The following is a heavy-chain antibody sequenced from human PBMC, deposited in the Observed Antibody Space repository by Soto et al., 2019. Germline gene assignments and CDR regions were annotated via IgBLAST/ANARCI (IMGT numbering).Heavy chain of an antibody. V-gene: IGHV3-30*18. J-gene: IGHJ6*02. CDR2: VSYDGRNK. CDR3: AKWAPTYNDFGSGLATAGMDV. D-gene: IGHD3-3*01. CDR1: GFTFSSYG. Sequence: LRLSCAASGFTFSSYGMHWVRQAPGKGLEWVAVVSYDGRNKVYGDSVQGRFTLSRDNSRNTVYLQMSSLRGDDTAVYYCAKWAPTYNDFGSGLATAGMDVWGQETTVTVSS.